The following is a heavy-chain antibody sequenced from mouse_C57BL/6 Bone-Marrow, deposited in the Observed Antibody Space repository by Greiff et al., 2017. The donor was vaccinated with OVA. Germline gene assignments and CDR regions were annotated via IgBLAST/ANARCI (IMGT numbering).Heavy chain of an antibody. J-gene: IGHJ1*03. D-gene: IGHD4-1*01. V-gene: IGHV1-42*01. Sequence: VHVKQSGPELVKPGASVKISCKASGYSFTGYYMNWVKQSPEKSLEWIGEINPSTGGTTYNQKFKAKATLTVDKSSSTAYMQLKSLTSEDSAVYYCATNWDWYFDVWGTGTTVTVSS. CDR1: GYSFTGYY. CDR2: INPSTGGT. CDR3: ATNWDWYFDV.